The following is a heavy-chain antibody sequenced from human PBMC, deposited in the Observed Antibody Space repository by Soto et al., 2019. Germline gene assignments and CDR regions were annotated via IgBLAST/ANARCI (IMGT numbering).Heavy chain of an antibody. V-gene: IGHV1-3*01. D-gene: IGHD4-17*01. Sequence: QVQLVQSGAEVKKPGASVKVSCKSSGYTFTSYAMHWVRQAPGQRLEWMGWINADNGNTKYSQKFQGRVTIPRDTAASTSYMELSSMRSEDTAVYYCARVLRLNCYFDLWGRGTLVTVSS. J-gene: IGHJ2*01. CDR3: ARVLRLNCYFDL. CDR1: GYTFTSYA. CDR2: INADNGNT.